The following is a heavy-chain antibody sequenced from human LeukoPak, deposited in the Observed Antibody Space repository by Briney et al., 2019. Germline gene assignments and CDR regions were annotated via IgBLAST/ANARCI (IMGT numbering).Heavy chain of an antibody. V-gene: IGHV1-18*04. CDR1: GYTFTDNA. CDR2: ISVYTGTT. CDR3: ARDLLRGWFDP. Sequence: GASVKVSCKASGYTFTDNAVTWVRQAPGQGLEWVGWISVYTGTTNSPQKFQGRVTMTTDRSTSTAYMELRSLRPDDTAVYYCARDLLRGWFDPWGQGTLVTVSS. J-gene: IGHJ5*02.